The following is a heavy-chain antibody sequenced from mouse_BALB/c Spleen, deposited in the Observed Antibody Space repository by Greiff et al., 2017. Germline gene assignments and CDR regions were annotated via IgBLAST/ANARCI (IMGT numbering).Heavy chain of an antibody. CDR3: ARRGVTTVVAIYYAMDY. D-gene: IGHD1-1*01. J-gene: IGHJ4*01. CDR2: LSYSGST. Sequence: EVKLVESGPGLVKPSQSLSLTCTVTGYSITSDYAWNWIRQFPGNKLEWMGYLSYSGSTSYNPSLKSRISITRDTSKNQFFLQLNSVTTEDTATYYCARRGVTTVVAIYYAMDYWGQGTSVTVSS. CDR1: GYSITSDYA. V-gene: IGHV3-2*02.